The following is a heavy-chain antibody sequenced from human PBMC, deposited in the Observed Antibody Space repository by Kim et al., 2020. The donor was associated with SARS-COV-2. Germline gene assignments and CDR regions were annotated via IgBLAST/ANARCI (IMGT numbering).Heavy chain of an antibody. Sequence: GGSLRLSCAASGFTFSTYGMHWVRQAPGKGLEWVANIWSNGGDTYYADSVKGRFTISRDNSRDTLYLQMNSLSADDTAVYYCARESKSLSDAFDIWGQGTVVTVSS. J-gene: IGHJ3*02. V-gene: IGHV3-33*08. CDR2: IWSNGGDT. CDR3: ARESKSLSDAFDI. CDR1: GFTFSTYG.